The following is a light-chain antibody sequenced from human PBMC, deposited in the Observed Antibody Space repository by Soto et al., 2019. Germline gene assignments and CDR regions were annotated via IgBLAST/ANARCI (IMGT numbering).Light chain of an antibody. J-gene: IGLJ2*01. V-gene: IGLV2-23*01. CDR1: SNDVGSYNL. CDR3: CSYAGSNTHVV. Sequence: QSALTQPASVSGSPGQSITISCTGTSNDVGSYNLVPWYQQHPGKAPKVMIYEGTKRPSGVSNRFSGSKSGNTASLTISGLQAEDEADYYCCSYAGSNTHVVFGGGTKVTVL. CDR2: EGT.